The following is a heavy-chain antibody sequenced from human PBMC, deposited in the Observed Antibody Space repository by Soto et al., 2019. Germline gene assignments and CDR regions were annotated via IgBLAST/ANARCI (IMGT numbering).Heavy chain of an antibody. J-gene: IGHJ4*02. Sequence: GASVKVSCKASGYTFTSYAMHWVRQAPGQRLEWMGWINAGNGNTNYSQKFQDRVTITRDTSASTAYMELSSLRSEDTAVYYCAALTNGDYDTYWGQGTLVTXSS. D-gene: IGHD4-17*01. CDR3: AALTNGDYDTY. CDR1: GYTFTSYA. V-gene: IGHV1-3*01. CDR2: INAGNGNT.